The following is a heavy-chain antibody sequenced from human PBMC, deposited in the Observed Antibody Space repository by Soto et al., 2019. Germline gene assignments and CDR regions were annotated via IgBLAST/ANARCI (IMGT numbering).Heavy chain of an antibody. J-gene: IGHJ4*02. CDR1: GFTFSNAW. CDR2: IKSKTDGGTT. Sequence: EVQLVESGGGLVKPGGSLRLSCAASGFTFSNAWMSWVRQAPGKGLEWVGRIKSKTDGGTTDYAAPVKGRFTISRDDSKNTLYLQMNSLKTEDTAVYYCTTDHQGRGVVTVYYFDYWGQGTLVTVSS. V-gene: IGHV3-15*01. CDR3: TTDHQGRGVVTVYYFDY. D-gene: IGHD2-15*01.